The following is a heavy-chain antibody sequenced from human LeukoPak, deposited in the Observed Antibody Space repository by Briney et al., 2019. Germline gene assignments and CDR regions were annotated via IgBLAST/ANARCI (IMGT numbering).Heavy chain of an antibody. V-gene: IGHV3-7*05. Sequence: GGSLRLSRAAPGFTSSSSWMTWVRPAPGKGLEWVAHIKEDGNEEYYVDSVKGRFTISRDNAKNSLYLQMNSLRAEGPAVFYCARWNNDWEFDYWGQGTLVSVSS. D-gene: IGHD1/OR15-1a*01. CDR2: IKEDGNEE. CDR1: GFTSSSSW. CDR3: ARWNNDWEFDY. J-gene: IGHJ4*02.